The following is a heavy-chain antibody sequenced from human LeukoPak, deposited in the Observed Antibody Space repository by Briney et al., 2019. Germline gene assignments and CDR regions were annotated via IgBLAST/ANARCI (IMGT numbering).Heavy chain of an antibody. CDR2: ISYDGSDK. J-gene: IGHJ4*02. V-gene: IGHV3-30*18. CDR1: GFTFSSYG. CDR3: AKNAHYQGYSYGGIDY. Sequence: PGRSLRLSCAASGFTFSSYGMRWVRQAPGKGLEWVAVISYDGSDKYSADSVKGRFTISRDNSKNTLYLQMNSLRAEDTAVYYCAKNAHYQGYSYGGIDYWGQGTLVTVS. D-gene: IGHD5-18*01.